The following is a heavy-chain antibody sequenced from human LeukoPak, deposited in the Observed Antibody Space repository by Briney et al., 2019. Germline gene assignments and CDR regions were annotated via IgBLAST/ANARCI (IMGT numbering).Heavy chain of an antibody. CDR3: ARVAGSSSWDYYYYYYMDV. Sequence: SETLSLTCTVSGGSISSSNYYWGWIRQPPGKGLEWIGSIYYSGSTYYNPSLKSRVTISVDTSKNQFSLKLSSVSAADTAVYYCARVAGSSSWDYYYYYYMDVWGKGTTVTVSS. CDR2: IYYSGST. D-gene: IGHD6-13*01. V-gene: IGHV4-39*07. J-gene: IGHJ6*03. CDR1: GGSISSSNYY.